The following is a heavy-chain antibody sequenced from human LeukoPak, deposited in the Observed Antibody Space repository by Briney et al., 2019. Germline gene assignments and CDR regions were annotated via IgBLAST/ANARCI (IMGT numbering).Heavy chain of an antibody. D-gene: IGHD2-2*01. J-gene: IGHJ5*02. V-gene: IGHV3-23*01. CDR2: ISGSGGST. CDR3: AKYCSSTSCYRARWFDP. CDR1: GFTFSSYA. Sequence: GGSLRLSCAASGFTFSSYAMSWVRQAPGKGLEWVSAISGSGGSTYFADSVKGRFTISRDNSKNTLYLQMNSLRAEDTAVYYCAKYCSSTSCYRARWFDPWGQGTLVTVSS.